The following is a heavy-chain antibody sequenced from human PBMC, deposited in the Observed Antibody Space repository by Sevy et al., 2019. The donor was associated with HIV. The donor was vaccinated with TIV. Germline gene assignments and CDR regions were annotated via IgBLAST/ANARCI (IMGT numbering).Heavy chain of an antibody. V-gene: IGHV3-7*01. CDR2: INQDGSEK. CDR3: ARESIAVAGIGYYFHY. CDR1: GFTFNSYW. Sequence: GGSLRLSCAASGFTFNSYWMTWVRQAPGKGLEWVANINQDGSEKYYVDSVKGRFTISRDNSKNTLYLQMNNLRAEDTAVYYCARESIAVAGIGYYFHYWGQGTLVTVSS. J-gene: IGHJ4*02. D-gene: IGHD6-19*01.